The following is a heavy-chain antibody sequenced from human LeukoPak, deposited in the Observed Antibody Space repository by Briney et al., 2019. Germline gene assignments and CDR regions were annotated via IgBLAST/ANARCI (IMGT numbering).Heavy chain of an antibody. V-gene: IGHV4-34*01. CDR2: INHSGST. D-gene: IGHD3-10*01. CDR3: ARGYYDSGTYSGYFQH. Sequence: SETLSLTCAVYGGSFSGYYWSWIRQPPGKGLEWIGEINHSGSTNYNPSLKNRVTISVDTSKNQFSLKLSSVTAADTAVYYCARGYYDSGTYSGYFQHWGQGTLVTVSS. J-gene: IGHJ1*01. CDR1: GGSFSGYY.